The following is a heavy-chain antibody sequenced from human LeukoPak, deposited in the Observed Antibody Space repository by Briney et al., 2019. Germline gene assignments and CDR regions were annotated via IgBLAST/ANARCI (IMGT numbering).Heavy chain of an antibody. CDR3: AAARGTGTTFWYYYYYMDV. D-gene: IGHD1-7*01. CDR1: GFTFSSYS. Sequence: GGSLRLPCAVSGFTFSSYSMNWVRQAPGKGLEWVSYISSSSSTIYYADSVKGRFTISRDDAKNSLYLQTNSLRGEDTAVYYCAAARGTGTTFWYYYYYMDVWGKGTTVTVSS. J-gene: IGHJ6*03. CDR2: ISSSSSTI. V-gene: IGHV3-48*01.